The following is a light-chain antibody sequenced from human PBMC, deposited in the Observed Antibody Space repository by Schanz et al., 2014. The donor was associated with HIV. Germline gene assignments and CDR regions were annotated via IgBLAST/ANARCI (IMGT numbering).Light chain of an antibody. Sequence: EIVMTQSPATLSLSPGERATLSCRASQSISTYLAWYQQKPGQAPRLLIYRASTRATGIPARFSASGSGTEFTLSISRLEPEDFAVYYCQQRSNWSLTFGGGTKVEIK. CDR3: QQRSNWSLT. V-gene: IGKV3-11*01. CDR2: RAS. J-gene: IGKJ4*01. CDR1: QSISTY.